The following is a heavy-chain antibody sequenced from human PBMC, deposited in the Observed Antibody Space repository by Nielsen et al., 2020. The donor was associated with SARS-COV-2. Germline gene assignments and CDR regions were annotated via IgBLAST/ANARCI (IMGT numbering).Heavy chain of an antibody. CDR2: INNDGSST. Sequence: LKISRVASGFTFSSHWMHWVRQVPGKGLLWLSRINNDGSSTSYADSVKGRFTISRDNAKNTLWLEMNSLRVDDTAVYYCVGDTGGRWGELWGQGTLVTVSS. CDR3: VGDTGGRWGEL. J-gene: IGHJ4*02. D-gene: IGHD2-15*01. V-gene: IGHV3-74*01. CDR1: GFTFSSHW.